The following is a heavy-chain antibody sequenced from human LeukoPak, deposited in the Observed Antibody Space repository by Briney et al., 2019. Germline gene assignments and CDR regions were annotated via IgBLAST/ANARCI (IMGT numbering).Heavy chain of an antibody. CDR3: ATGPGGDYYYMDV. Sequence: GASVKVSCKVSGYTLTELSMHWVRQAPGKGLEWMGGFDPEDGETIYAQKVQGRVTMTEDTSTDTAYMELSSLRSEDTAVYYCATGPGGDYYYMDVWGKGTTVTVSS. D-gene: IGHD2-21*01. V-gene: IGHV1-24*01. J-gene: IGHJ6*03. CDR1: GYTLTELS. CDR2: FDPEDGET.